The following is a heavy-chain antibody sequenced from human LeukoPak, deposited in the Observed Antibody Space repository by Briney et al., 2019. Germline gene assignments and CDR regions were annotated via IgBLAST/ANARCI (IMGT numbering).Heavy chain of an antibody. J-gene: IGHJ6*02. Sequence: ASVKVSCKASGYTFTSYGISWVRQAPGQGLEWMGWTSSYTGNTNYAQHLQDRVTMTTDTSTSTAYMELRSLRSDDTAVYYCARPALNYYYGMDVWGQGTTVTVSS. CDR2: TSSYTGNT. CDR3: ARPALNYYYGMDV. CDR1: GYTFTSYG. V-gene: IGHV1-18*01.